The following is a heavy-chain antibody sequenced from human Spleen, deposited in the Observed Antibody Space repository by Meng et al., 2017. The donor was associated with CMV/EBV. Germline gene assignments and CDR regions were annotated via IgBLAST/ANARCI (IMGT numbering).Heavy chain of an antibody. D-gene: IGHD3-9*01. V-gene: IGHV3-23*01. CDR2: ISARGGTT. CDR1: GFTFTNFA. J-gene: IGHJ5*02. CDR3: AKSDYDTLTGYFGP. Sequence: GESLKISCAASGFTFTNFAMSWVRLAPGRGLEWVSSISARGGTTSYADSVKGRFTTSRDNPKNTLYLQMNSLRVDDTAIYYCAKSDYDTLTGYFGPWGRGTLVTVSS.